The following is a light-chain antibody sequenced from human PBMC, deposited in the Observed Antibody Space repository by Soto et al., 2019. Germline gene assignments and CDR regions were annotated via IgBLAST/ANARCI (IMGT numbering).Light chain of an antibody. Sequence: DIVMTQSPDSLAVSLGERATINCKSSQSLLHLAWYQQKPGQPPKLLIYWASTRESGVPDRFSGSASGTDFTLTISSLPAEDVAVYYCQQYYTTPVTFGQGTTVELK. CDR3: QQYYTTPVT. CDR2: WAS. CDR1: QSLLH. J-gene: IGKJ1*01. V-gene: IGKV4-1*01.